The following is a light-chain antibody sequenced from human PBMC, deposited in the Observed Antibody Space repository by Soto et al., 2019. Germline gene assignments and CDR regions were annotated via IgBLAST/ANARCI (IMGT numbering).Light chain of an antibody. J-gene: IGLJ1*01. CDR2: EVD. CDR3: KSYEVGSTYV. CDR1: GSDIGYFNY. Sequence: QSALTQPASVSGSPGQSITISCTGTGSDIGYFNYVSWYQQQPGKAPKLMIYEVDNRPSGVSIRFSGSKSGSTASLTISGLRAEDGADYSCKSYEVGSTYVFGTGTKLTVL. V-gene: IGLV2-14*01.